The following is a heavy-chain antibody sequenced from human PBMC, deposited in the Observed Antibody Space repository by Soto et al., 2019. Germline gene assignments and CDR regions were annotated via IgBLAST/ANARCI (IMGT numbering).Heavy chain of an antibody. D-gene: IGHD2-2*01. CDR3: ARVPEARKINNWFDP. V-gene: IGHV3-30-3*01. CDR1: GFTFSSYA. CDR2: ISYDGSNK. Sequence: GGSLRLSCAASGFTFSSYAMHWVRQAPGKGLEWVAVISYDGSNKYYADSVKGRFTISRDNSKNTLYLQMNSLRAEDTAVYYCARVPEARKINNWFDPWGQGTLVTSPQ. J-gene: IGHJ5*02.